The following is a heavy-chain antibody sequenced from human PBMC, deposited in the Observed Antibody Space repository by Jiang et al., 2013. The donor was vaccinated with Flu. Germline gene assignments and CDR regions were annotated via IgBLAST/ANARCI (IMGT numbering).Heavy chain of an antibody. J-gene: IGHJ4*02. Sequence: GLVQPGGSLRLSCAASGFTFRSYAMSWVRQAPGKGLEWVSGISGGGDGTYYADSVKGRFTISRDDSKNTLYVQMNSLRAEDTAVYYCAKLVDYYDSSGYFDSWGQGTLVTVSS. CDR2: ISGGGDGT. V-gene: IGHV3-23*01. CDR3: AKLVDYYDSSGYFDS. CDR1: GFTFRSYA. D-gene: IGHD3-22*01.